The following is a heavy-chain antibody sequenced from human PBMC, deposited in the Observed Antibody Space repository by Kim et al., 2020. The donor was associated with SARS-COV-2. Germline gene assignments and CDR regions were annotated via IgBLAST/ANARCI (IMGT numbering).Heavy chain of an antibody. D-gene: IGHD3-3*01. J-gene: IGHJ4*02. CDR3: ARDVGVVRMDHFDY. Sequence: AQGFTGRFVFSLDTSVSTAYLQISSLKAEDTAVYYCARDVGVVRMDHFDYWGQGTLVTVSS. V-gene: IGHV7-4-1*02.